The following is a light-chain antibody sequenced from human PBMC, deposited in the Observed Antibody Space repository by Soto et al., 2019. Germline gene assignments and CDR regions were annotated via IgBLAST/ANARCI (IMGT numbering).Light chain of an antibody. CDR2: YTS. CDR1: QSINRW. V-gene: IGKV1-5*01. Sequence: IQMTQSPSTLSASVGDRVTITCRASQSINRWLAWYQQRPGKAPRLLIYYTSTLESGVPSRFSGSESGTEFTLTISGLQPYDFATYYGQQYTSWSRFXHGPKV. J-gene: IGKJ1*01. CDR3: QQYTSWSR.